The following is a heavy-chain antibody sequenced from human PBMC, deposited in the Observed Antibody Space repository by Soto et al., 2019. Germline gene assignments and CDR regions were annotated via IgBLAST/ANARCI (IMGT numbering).Heavy chain of an antibody. CDR1: GSSLPEVS. V-gene: IGHV1-24*01. CDR3: ARGFIPENY. D-gene: IGHD2-2*01. J-gene: IGHJ4*02. Sequence: ASVPVAWPVSGSSLPEVSVHWVRQAPGKGLEWMGGFDPEDGETIYAQKFQGRVTMTEDTSTDTAYMELSSLRSEDTDVYYCARGFIPENYWGQGTRVTVSS. CDR2: FDPEDGET.